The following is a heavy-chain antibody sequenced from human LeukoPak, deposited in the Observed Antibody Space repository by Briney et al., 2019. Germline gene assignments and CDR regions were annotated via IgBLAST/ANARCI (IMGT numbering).Heavy chain of an antibody. CDR1: GYTFTGYY. CDR3: ARMKSYSSGWYYFDY. CDR2: INPNSGGT. V-gene: IGHV1-2*04. Sequence: ASVKVSCKASGYTFTGYYMHWVRQAPGQGLVWMGWINPNSGGTNYAQKFQGWVTMTRDTSISTAYMELSRLRSDDTAVYYCARMKSYSSGWYYFDYWGQGTLVTVSS. J-gene: IGHJ4*02. D-gene: IGHD6-19*01.